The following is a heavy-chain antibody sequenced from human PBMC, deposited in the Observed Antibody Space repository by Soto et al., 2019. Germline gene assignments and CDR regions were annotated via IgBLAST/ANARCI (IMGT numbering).Heavy chain of an antibody. CDR3: XXXXXXXXXXPHAFDI. CDR1: GFTFSSYA. CDR2: SSGSGGST. V-gene: IGHV3-23*01. J-gene: IGHJ3*02. Sequence: EVQLLESGGGLVQPGGSLRLSCAASGFTFSSYAMSWVRQAPGKGLXWVSASSGSGGSTYYADSVKGRFTIXRDNYXNXXXXXXXXXXXXXXXXXXXXXXXXXXXXXPHAFDIWGQGTMVTVSS.